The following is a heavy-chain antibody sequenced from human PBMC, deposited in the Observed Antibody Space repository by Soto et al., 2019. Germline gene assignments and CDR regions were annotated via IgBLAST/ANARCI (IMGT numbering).Heavy chain of an antibody. J-gene: IGHJ5*02. CDR2: IYYSERTSYNSGST. Sequence: ASETLSLTCTVSGDSMTSSSYYWGWIRQPPGKGLEWVGSIYYSERTSYNSGSTYYSPSLKSRVAISGDTSKGQLSLKLSSVTAADTAVYYCARHTRNQFDPWGQGTLVTVSS. CDR1: GDSMTSSSYY. V-gene: IGHV4-39*01. CDR3: ARHTRNQFDP.